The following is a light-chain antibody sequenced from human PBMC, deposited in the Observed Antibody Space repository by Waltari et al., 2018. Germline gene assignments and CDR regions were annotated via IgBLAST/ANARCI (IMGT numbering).Light chain of an antibody. CDR1: SSDVGGYNY. CDR2: DVS. Sequence: QSALTQPASVSGSPGQSITISCTGTSSDVGGYNYVSWYQQHPGKAPKLIIYDVSNRPSGVSDRFSGSKSGNTASLTISGLQGEDEADYYCCSYAGRGTYVFGSGTKVTVL. CDR3: CSYAGRGTYV. V-gene: IGLV2-14*03. J-gene: IGLJ1*01.